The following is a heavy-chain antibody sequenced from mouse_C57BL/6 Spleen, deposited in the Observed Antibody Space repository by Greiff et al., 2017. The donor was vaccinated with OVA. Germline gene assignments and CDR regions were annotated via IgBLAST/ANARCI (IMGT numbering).Heavy chain of an antibody. CDR2: INPSNGGT. CDR3: ARSIYYEYDGYAMDD. J-gene: IGHJ4*01. Sequence: QVQLQQPGTELVKPGASVKLSCKASGYTFTSYWMHWVKQRPGQGLEWIGNINPSNGGTNYNEKLQSKATLTVDKYSSTAYMQLSRLTSEDSAVYYCARSIYYEYDGYAMDDWGQGTSVTVSS. CDR1: GYTFTSYW. V-gene: IGHV1-53*01. D-gene: IGHD2-4*01.